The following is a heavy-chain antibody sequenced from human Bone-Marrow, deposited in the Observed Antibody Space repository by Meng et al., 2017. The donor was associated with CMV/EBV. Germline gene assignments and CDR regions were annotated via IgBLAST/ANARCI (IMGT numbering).Heavy chain of an antibody. CDR3: ARDGPLWFGELLGGLDP. CDR2: IYTSGST. J-gene: IGHJ5*02. V-gene: IGHV4-61*02. D-gene: IGHD3-10*01. Sequence: QVRLQGSGPGLVNPSQTLSLTCTVSGGSISSGSYYWSWIRQPAGKGLEWIGRIYTSGSTNYNPSLKSRVTISVDTSKNQFSLKLSSVTAADTAVYYCARDGPLWFGELLGGLDPWGQGTLVTVSS. CDR1: GGSISSGSYY.